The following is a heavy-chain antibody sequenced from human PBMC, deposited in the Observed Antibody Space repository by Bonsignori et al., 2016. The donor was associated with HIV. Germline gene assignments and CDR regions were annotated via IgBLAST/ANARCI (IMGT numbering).Heavy chain of an antibody. D-gene: IGHD3-10*01. V-gene: IGHV1-69*13. J-gene: IGHJ6*03. CDR1: GGTFSSYA. CDR3: ARGGSGSYYQYYTDV. CDR2: IIPISGTT. Sequence: SVKVSCKASGGTFSSYAISWVRQAPGQGLEWMGGIIPISGTTNYAQKFHGRVTITADESTSTAYMELSSLRSEDTAVYYCARGGSGSYYQYYTDVWGKGTTVTVSS.